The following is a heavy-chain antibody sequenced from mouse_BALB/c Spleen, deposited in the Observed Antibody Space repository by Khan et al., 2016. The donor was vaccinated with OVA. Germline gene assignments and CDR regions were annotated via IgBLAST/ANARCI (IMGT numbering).Heavy chain of an antibody. CDR3: ARNREPDYFDY. CDR2: IWAGGSK. J-gene: IGHJ2*01. Sequence: QVQLKESGPGLVAPSQSLSITCTVSGFSLTNYGVHWVRQPPGKGLEWLGVIWAGGSKNYNSALMSRLSISKDNSKSQVFLKMNSLQTDDKAMYFCARNREPDYFDYWGQGTTLTVSS. V-gene: IGHV2-9*02. CDR1: GFSLTNYG.